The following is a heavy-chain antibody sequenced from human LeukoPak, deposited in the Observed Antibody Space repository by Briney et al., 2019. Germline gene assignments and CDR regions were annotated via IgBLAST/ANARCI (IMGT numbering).Heavy chain of an antibody. CDR1: GGSISSYY. Sequence: PSETLSLTCTVSGGSISSYYWSWIRQPPGKELEWVANIKQDGSEKYYVDPVKGRFTISRDNAKNSLYLQMNSLRAEDTAVYYCADYDFWSGFYSWGQGTLVTVSS. D-gene: IGHD3-3*01. CDR2: IKQDGSEK. V-gene: IGHV3-7*01. J-gene: IGHJ5*02. CDR3: ADYDFWSGFYS.